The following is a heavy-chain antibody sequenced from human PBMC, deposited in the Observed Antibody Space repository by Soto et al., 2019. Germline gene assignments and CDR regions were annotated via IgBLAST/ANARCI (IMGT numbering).Heavy chain of an antibody. J-gene: IGHJ6*02. CDR2: INPNSGGT. Sequence: RASVKVSCKASGYTFTGYYMHWVRQAPGQGLEWMGWINPNSGGTNYAQKFQGRVTMTRDTSISTAYMELSRLRSDDTAVYYCATTTNNIYYGMDVWGQGTTVTVSS. D-gene: IGHD1-1*01. V-gene: IGHV1-2*02. CDR3: ATTTNNIYYGMDV. CDR1: GYTFTGYY.